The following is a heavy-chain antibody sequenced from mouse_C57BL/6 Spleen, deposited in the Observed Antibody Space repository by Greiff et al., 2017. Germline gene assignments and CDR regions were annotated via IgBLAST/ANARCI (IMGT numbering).Heavy chain of an antibody. J-gene: IGHJ2*01. CDR3: ARWGLDSNYPFDY. D-gene: IGHD2-5*01. Sequence: VQLQQSGAELVKPGASVKLSCKASGYTFTSYWMHWVKQRPGQGLEWIGMIHPNSGSTNYNEKFKSKATLTVDKSSSTAYMQLSSLTSEDSAVYYCARWGLDSNYPFDYWGQGTTLTVSS. CDR2: IHPNSGST. CDR1: GYTFTSYW. V-gene: IGHV1-64*01.